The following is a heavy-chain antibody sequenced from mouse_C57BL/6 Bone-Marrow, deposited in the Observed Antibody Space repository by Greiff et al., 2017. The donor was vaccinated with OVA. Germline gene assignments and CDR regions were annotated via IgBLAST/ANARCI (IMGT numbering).Heavy chain of an antibody. CDR2: IRSKSNNYAT. CDR3: VRQGYYGSRGFAY. Sequence: EVMLVESGGGLVQPKGSLKLSCAASGFSFNTYAMNWVRQAPGKGLEWVARIRSKSNNYATYYADSVKDRFTISRDDSESMLYLQMNNLKTEDTAMYYCVRQGYYGSRGFAYWGQGTLVTVSA. CDR1: GFSFNTYA. V-gene: IGHV10-1*01. J-gene: IGHJ3*01. D-gene: IGHD1-1*01.